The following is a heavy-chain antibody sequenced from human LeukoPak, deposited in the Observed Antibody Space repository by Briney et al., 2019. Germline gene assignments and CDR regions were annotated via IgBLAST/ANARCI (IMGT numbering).Heavy chain of an antibody. D-gene: IGHD5-12*01. CDR2: TDYGSKWYT. CDR1: GDSVSSSSAA. CDR3: VGEGGYGLRGY. J-gene: IGHJ4*02. Sequence: SQTLSLTCAISGDSVSSSSAACDWVRQSPSRWLEWLGRTDYGSKWYTDYAGPGNSRIPLNADTSQNQCSLQVNSVTTGEWAADYCVGEGGYGLRGYWGQGTLVAVSS. V-gene: IGHV6-1*01.